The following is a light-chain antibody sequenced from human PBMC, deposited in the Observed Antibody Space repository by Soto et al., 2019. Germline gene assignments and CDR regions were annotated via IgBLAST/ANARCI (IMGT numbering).Light chain of an antibody. Sequence: DIQMTQSPWSLSASAGDKVTITCRASQAIRNNLAWYQQKPGKVPTLLIYAASTLQSGVPSRFSGSGSGTDFTLTISSLQPEDVATYYCQKYYSVPFTFGPGTKVEIK. CDR2: AAS. CDR1: QAIRNN. CDR3: QKYYSVPFT. J-gene: IGKJ3*01. V-gene: IGKV1-27*01.